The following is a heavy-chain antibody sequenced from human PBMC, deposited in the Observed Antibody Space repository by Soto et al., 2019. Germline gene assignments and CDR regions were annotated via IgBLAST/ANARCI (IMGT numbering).Heavy chain of an antibody. V-gene: IGHV3-23*01. D-gene: IGHD3-10*01. CDR3: AKDRFTSTVRKYWFFDL. CDR2: ISGGDGDT. J-gene: IGHJ2*01. Sequence: EVHLLESGGGLVKPGGSLRLSCAASGFTFTNYAMTWVRQAPGKGLEWVSSISGGDGDTSYADSVKGRFTISRDNSENTMFLQMNSLQPDDTAVYYCAKDRFTSTVRKYWFFDLWGRGTLVTVSS. CDR1: GFTFTNYA.